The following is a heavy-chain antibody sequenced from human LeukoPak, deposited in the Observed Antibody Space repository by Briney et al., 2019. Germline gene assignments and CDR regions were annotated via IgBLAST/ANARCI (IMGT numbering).Heavy chain of an antibody. D-gene: IGHD5-18*01. J-gene: IGHJ3*02. CDR2: IKGDGSSI. CDR3: ARGGYTAGFDI. CDR1: GLTFSSHW. Sequence: GGSLRLSCAASGLTFSSHWMHWVRQAPGKGPVWVSHIKGDGSSISYVDSVKGRFIISRDNARNTLYLQMNSLRVEDTALYYCARGGYTAGFDIWGQGTMVTVSS. V-gene: IGHV3-74*01.